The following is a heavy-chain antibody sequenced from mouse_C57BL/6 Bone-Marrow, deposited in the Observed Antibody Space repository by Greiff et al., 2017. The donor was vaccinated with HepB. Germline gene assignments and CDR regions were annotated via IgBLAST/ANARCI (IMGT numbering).Heavy chain of an antibody. Sequence: QVQLQLSGPELVKPGASVKISCKASGYAFSSSWMSWVKQRPGTGLEWIGRIYPGDGDTNYNGTYKGKATLTADKSSSTSYMQLSSLTSEDSAVYFCARWDYGSSSFAYWGQGTLVTVSA. CDR1: GYAFSSSW. CDR3: ARWDYGSSSFAY. V-gene: IGHV1-82*01. D-gene: IGHD1-1*01. CDR2: IYPGDGDT. J-gene: IGHJ3*01.